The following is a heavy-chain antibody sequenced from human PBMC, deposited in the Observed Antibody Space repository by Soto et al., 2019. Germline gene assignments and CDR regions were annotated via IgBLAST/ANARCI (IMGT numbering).Heavy chain of an antibody. CDR1: NDSIRSGTYY. D-gene: IGHD6-19*01. Sequence: KPSETLSLTCTVSNDSIRSGTYYWAWIRQPPGRGLEWIGSLSYLGTTDYNPSLKSRVTISKDASKNQFSLKLTSMTAADTAVYYCATGPSDSGCYEEHFWGQGTLVTVSS. V-gene: IGHV4-39*01. CDR2: LSYLGTT. CDR3: ATGPSDSGCYEEHF. J-gene: IGHJ4*02.